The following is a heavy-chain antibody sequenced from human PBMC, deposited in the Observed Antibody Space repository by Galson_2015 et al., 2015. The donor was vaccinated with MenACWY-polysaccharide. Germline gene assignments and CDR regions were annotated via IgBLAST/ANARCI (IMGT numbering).Heavy chain of an antibody. D-gene: IGHD2-15*01. Sequence: SVKVSCKASGYTFNNYAINWVRQAPGQGLEWMGWINTYNGNTNYAQKVHGRVTVTTDSNTAYMEQQSLRSDDTAVYYCARDAGGTEDYWGQGTLVTVSS. V-gene: IGHV1-18*04. CDR2: INTYNGNT. CDR1: GYTFNNYA. J-gene: IGHJ4*02. CDR3: ARDAGGTEDY.